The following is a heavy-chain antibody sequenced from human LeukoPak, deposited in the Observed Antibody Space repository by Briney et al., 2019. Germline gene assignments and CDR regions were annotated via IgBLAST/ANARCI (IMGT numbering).Heavy chain of an antibody. J-gene: IGHJ4*02. CDR2: IYHSGST. D-gene: IGHD5-18*01. Sequence: SQTLSLTCAVSGGSISSGGYSWSWIRQPPGKGLEWIGYIYHSGSTYYNPSLKSRVTISVDRSKNQLSLKLSSVTAADTAVYYCARGRAAMVTRFDYWGQGTLVTVSS. CDR1: GGSISSGGYS. V-gene: IGHV4-30-2*01. CDR3: ARGRAAMVTRFDY.